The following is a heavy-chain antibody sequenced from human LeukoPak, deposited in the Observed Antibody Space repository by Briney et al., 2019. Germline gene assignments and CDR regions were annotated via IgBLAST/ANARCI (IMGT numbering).Heavy chain of an antibody. CDR2: IYSGGST. CDR1: GFTVSSNY. CDR3: ARTMVRGVKFALHDAFDI. Sequence: PGGSLRLSCAASGFTVSSNYMSWGRQAPGEGLEWGSVIYSGGSTYYADSVKGRFTISRDNSKNTLYLQMNSLRAEDTAVYYCARTMVRGVKFALHDAFDIWGQGTMVTVS. J-gene: IGHJ3*02. V-gene: IGHV3-53*01. D-gene: IGHD3-10*01.